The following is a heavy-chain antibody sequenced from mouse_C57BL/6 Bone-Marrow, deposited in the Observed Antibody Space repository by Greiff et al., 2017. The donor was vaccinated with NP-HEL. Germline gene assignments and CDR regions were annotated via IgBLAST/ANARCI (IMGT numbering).Heavy chain of an antibody. CDR1: GYTFTSYG. D-gene: IGHD1-1*01. V-gene: IGHV1-81*01. Sequence: QVQLQQSGAELARPGASVKLSCKASGYTFTSYGISWVKQRTGQGLEWIGEIYPRSGNTYYNEKFKGQATLTADKSSSTAYMALRSLTSEDSAVYFCARSAYYYGSSPYYAMDYWGQGTSVTVSS. CDR2: IYPRSGNT. CDR3: ARSAYYYGSSPYYAMDY. J-gene: IGHJ4*01.